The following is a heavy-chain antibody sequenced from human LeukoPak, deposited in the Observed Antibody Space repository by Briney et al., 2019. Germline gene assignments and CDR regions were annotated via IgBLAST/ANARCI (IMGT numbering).Heavy chain of an antibody. Sequence: GASVKVSCKASGYTFTGYYMHWVRQAPGQGLEWMGRINPNSGGTNYAQKFQGRVTMTRDTSISTAYMELSRLRSDDTAVYYCARDPSPPPNIVVVPAARYGMDVWGQGTTVAVSS. CDR1: GYTFTGYY. J-gene: IGHJ6*02. CDR2: INPNSGGT. V-gene: IGHV1-2*06. D-gene: IGHD2-2*01. CDR3: ARDPSPPPNIVVVPAARYGMDV.